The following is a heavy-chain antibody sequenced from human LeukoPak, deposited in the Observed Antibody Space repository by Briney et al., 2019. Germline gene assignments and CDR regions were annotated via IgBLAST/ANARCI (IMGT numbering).Heavy chain of an antibody. CDR2: INHSGST. V-gene: IGHV4-34*01. CDR3: ARVGKQRLVLRGWFDP. D-gene: IGHD6-19*01. J-gene: IGHJ5*02. Sequence: SETLSLTCAVYGGSFSGYYWSWIRQPPGKGLEWIGEINHSGSTNYNPSLKSRVTISVDTSKNQFSLKLSSVTAADTAVYYCARVGKQRLVLRGWFDPWGQGTLVTVSS. CDR1: GGSFSGYY.